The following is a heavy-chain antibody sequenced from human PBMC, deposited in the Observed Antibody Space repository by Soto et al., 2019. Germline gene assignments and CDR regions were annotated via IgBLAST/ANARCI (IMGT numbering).Heavy chain of an antibody. CDR1: GFSLSTSGVG. CDR2: IYWNDDK. Sequence: ESGPTLVNPTQTLTLTCTFSGFSLSTSGVGVGWIRQPPGKALEWLALIYWNDDKRYSPSLKSRLTITKDTSKNQVVLTMTNMDPVDTATYYCAHRGWLQLRGPYDYWGEGTLVTVSS. CDR3: AHRGWLQLRGPYDY. V-gene: IGHV2-5*01. D-gene: IGHD5-12*01. J-gene: IGHJ4*02.